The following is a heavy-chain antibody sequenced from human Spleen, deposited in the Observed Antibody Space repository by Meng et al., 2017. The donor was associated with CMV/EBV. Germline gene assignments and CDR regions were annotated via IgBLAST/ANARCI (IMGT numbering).Heavy chain of an antibody. D-gene: IGHD3-16*01. CDR3: VRSGSQVLATRRGGFDN. CDR2: INPDSGVT. V-gene: IGHV1-2*02. J-gene: IGHJ4*02. Sequence: ASVQVSCKTSGYNFILYYTQWVRQAPGQGLEWMAWINPDSGVTKYGKSRVTVTTDTSTSTAYMELSSLISDDTAVYYCVRSGSQVLATRRGGFDNWGQGTLVTVSS. CDR1: GYNFILYY.